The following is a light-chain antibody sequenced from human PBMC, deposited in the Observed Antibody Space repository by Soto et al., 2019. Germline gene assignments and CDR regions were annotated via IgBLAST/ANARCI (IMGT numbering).Light chain of an antibody. CDR2: KAS. CDR3: QHYNSYSEA. V-gene: IGKV1-5*03. Sequence: VQMPESRSTLSASVGDRVTITCRASQTISSWLAWYQQKPGKAPKLLIYKASTLKSGVPSRFSGSGSGTEFTLTISSLQPDDFATYYCQHYNSYSEAFGQGTKV. CDR1: QTISSW. J-gene: IGKJ1*01.